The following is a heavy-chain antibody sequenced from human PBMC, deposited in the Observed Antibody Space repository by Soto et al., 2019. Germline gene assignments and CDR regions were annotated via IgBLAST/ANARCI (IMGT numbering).Heavy chain of an antibody. J-gene: IGHJ3*02. CDR2: IYYSGST. CDR3: ARTTLGDAFDI. D-gene: IGHD1-26*01. V-gene: IGHV4-39*01. CDR1: GGSISSSSYY. Sequence: QLQLQESGPGLVKPSETLSLTCTVSGGSISSSSYYWGWIRQPPGKGLEWIGSIYYSGSTYYNPSLKSRVTISVDTSKNQFSLKLSSVTAADTAVYYCARTTLGDAFDIWGQGTMVTVSS.